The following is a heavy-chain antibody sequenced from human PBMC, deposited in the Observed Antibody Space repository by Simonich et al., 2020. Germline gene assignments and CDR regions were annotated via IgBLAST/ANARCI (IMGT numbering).Heavy chain of an antibody. CDR1: GGTFSSYA. CDR3: ASSPYYYDSSGYYYSGLVY. V-gene: IGHV1-69*10. CDR2: ISPILGIA. Sequence: QVQLVQSGAEVKKPGSSVKVSCKASGGTFSSYAIRWVRQAPGQGLEWMGGISPILGIANYAQKFQGRVTSTADKSTSTAYRELSSLRSEDTAVYYCASSPYYYDSSGYYYSGLVYWGQGTLVTVSS. J-gene: IGHJ4*02. D-gene: IGHD3-22*01.